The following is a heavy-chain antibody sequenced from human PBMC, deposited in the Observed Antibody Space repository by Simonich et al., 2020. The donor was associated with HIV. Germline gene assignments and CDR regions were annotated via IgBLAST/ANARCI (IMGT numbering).Heavy chain of an antibody. J-gene: IGHJ4*02. CDR2: IYYSGGT. CDR1: GGSITYTRSYY. CDR3: ARYYGGNTEVDY. V-gene: IGHV4-39*01. Sequence: QLQLQESGPGLVKPSETLSLTCTVSGGSITYTRSYYWGWIRQPPGKGLEWIGSIYYSGGTYYNPSLKSRVTISVETSKNQFSLKLSSVTAADTAVYYCARYYGGNTEVDYWGQGTLVTVSS. D-gene: IGHD3-10*01.